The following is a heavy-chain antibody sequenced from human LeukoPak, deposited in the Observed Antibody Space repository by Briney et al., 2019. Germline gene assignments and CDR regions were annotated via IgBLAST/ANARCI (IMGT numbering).Heavy chain of an antibody. D-gene: IGHD1-26*01. CDR2: ITPIINSA. J-gene: IGHJ5*02. CDR3: TRVNLRGSQYNWFDP. V-gene: IGHV1-69*08. Sequence: GASVKVSCKTSGGTIKTHIFSWERQAPGQGLEWMGRITPIINSAKYAQKFRDRLTITADTSTGTAYMELSSLTSEDTALYYCTRVNLRGSQYNWFDPWGQGTLVIVSS. CDR1: GGTIKTHI.